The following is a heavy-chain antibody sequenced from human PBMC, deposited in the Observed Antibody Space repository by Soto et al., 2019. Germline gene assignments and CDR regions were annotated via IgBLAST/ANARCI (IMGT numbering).Heavy chain of an antibody. CDR1: GLTFSSYA. Sequence: VHLLESGGGVVQTGGSLRLSCLTSGLTFSSYAMTWVRQAPGKGLDWVSAITGSGDGTFYADSVKGRFTISRDNSKNTLFLQMNSLTVEDTALYFCATSIGALNENWGQGTLVTVSS. V-gene: IGHV3-23*01. CDR3: ATSIGALNEN. CDR2: ITGSGDGT. J-gene: IGHJ4*02. D-gene: IGHD3-16*01.